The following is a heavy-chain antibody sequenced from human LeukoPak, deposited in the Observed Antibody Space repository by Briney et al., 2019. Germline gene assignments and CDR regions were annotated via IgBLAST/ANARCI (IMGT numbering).Heavy chain of an antibody. V-gene: IGHV4-34*01. CDR3: ASHSGYDFSYFDY. CDR2: INHSGNT. CDR1: GVSFSGYY. D-gene: IGHD5-12*01. Sequence: SETLSLTCAVYGVSFSGYYWTWIRQPPGKGLEWIGEINHSGNTNYNPSLKSRVTISVDTSKNQFSLKLSSVTAADTAVYYCASHSGYDFSYFDYWGQGTLVTVSS. J-gene: IGHJ4*02.